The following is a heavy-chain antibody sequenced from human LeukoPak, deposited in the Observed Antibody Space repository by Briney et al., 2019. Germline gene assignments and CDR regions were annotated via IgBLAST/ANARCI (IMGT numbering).Heavy chain of an antibody. CDR2: ISSTSGYI. Sequence: PGGSVRVSCEASGFTFSSYTMNWVRQAPGKGLEWVSCISSTSGYIYYAESVKGRFTISRDNAENSLFLQMNSLRDEHTAVYFCARDAVSSAWAFHIWGQGTMVTVPS. CDR1: GFTFSSYT. J-gene: IGHJ3*02. D-gene: IGHD6-6*01. V-gene: IGHV3-21*01. CDR3: ARDAVSSAWAFHI.